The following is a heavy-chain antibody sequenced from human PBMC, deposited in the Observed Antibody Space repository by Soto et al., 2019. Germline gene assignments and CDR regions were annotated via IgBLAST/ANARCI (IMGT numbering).Heavy chain of an antibody. CDR2: ISSSSSTI. CDR3: ASRLNYFDSSGHGNY. D-gene: IGHD3-22*01. V-gene: IGHV3-48*02. Sequence: EVQLVEFGGGLVQPGGSLRLSCAASGFTFSSHSMNWVRQAPGKGLEWVSYISSSSSTIYYADSVTGRFTISRDNAQNSLYLQMNSLRDGDTAVYYCASRLNYFDSSGHGNYWGQGTLVTVSS. J-gene: IGHJ4*02. CDR1: GFTFSSHS.